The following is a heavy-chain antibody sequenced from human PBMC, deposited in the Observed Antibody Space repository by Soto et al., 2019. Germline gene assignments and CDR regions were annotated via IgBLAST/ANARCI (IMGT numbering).Heavy chain of an antibody. D-gene: IGHD1-1*01. Sequence: QVQLVQSGAEVKKPGASVKVSCKTPRYIFTAYFMHWVRQAPGQGLEWMGWINPNNGATHYGLSFQGGVTMTRDTSISTAYMELSSLRSDDTAVYYCVSHDPGARFDPWGQGTLVIVSS. CDR1: RYIFTAYF. CDR2: INPNNGAT. V-gene: IGHV1-2*02. J-gene: IGHJ5*02. CDR3: VSHDPGARFDP.